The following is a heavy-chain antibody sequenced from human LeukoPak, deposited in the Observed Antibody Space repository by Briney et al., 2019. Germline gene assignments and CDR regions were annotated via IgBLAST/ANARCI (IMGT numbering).Heavy chain of an antibody. CDR1: GYTFTSYD. CDR2: MNPNSGNT. J-gene: IGHJ3*02. Sequence: ASVKVSCKASGYTFTSYDINWVRQATGQGLEWMGWMNPNSGNTGYAQKFQGRVTMTRNISISTAYMELSSLRSEDTAVYYCARGYQYYYDSSGNGDAFDIWGQGTMVTVSS. V-gene: IGHV1-8*01. D-gene: IGHD3-22*01. CDR3: ARGYQYYYDSSGNGDAFDI.